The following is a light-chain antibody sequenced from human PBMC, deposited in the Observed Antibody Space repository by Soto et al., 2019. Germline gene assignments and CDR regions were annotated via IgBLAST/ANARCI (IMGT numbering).Light chain of an antibody. J-gene: IGKJ1*01. V-gene: IGKV1-39*01. CDR2: AAF. CDR3: QQSYSTPWT. CDR1: QGLSSY. Sequence: DIQLTQSPSFLSASVGDRVTITCRASQGLSSYLAWYQQKPGKAPNLLIYAAFTLQSGVPSRFSGSGSGTDFTLTISSLQPEDFATYYCQQSYSTPWTFGQGTKVDIK.